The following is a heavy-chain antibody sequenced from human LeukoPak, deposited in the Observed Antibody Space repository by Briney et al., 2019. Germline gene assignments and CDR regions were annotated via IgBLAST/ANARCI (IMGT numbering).Heavy chain of an antibody. J-gene: IGHJ3*02. CDR3: AREGSQGADAFDI. Sequence: ASVKVSCKASGYTFTSYDINWVRQAPGQGLEWMGIINPSGGSTSYAQKFQGRVTMTRDTSTSTVYMELSSLRSEDTAVYYCAREGSQGADAFDIWGQGTMVTVSS. V-gene: IGHV1-46*01. CDR1: GYTFTSYD. CDR2: INPSGGST.